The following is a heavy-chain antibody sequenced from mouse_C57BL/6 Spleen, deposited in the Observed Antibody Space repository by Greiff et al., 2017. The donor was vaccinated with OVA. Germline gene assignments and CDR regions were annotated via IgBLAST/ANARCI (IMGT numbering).Heavy chain of an antibody. D-gene: IGHD1-1*01. CDR3: ARDDLYYGRIDY. V-gene: IGHV5-4*01. CDR1: GFTFSSYA. J-gene: IGHJ2*01. CDR2: ISDGGSYT. Sequence: EVQLVESGGGLVKPGGSLKLSCAASGFTFSSYAMSWVRQTPEKRLEWVATISDGGSYTYYPDTVKGRFTISRDNAKNNLYLQMSHLKSEDTAMYCGARDDLYYGRIDYWGQGTTLTVSS.